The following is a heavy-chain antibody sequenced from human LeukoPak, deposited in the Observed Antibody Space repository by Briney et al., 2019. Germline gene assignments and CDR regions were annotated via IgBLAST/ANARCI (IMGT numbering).Heavy chain of an antibody. J-gene: IGHJ4*02. V-gene: IGHV4-59*11. Sequence: SETLSLTCTVSGGSISSHYWSWIRQPPGKGLEWIGYIYYSGSTNYNPSLKSRVTISVDTSKNQFSLKLSSVTAADTAAYYCARDRGPLDYWGQGTLVTVSS. CDR3: ARDRGPLDY. D-gene: IGHD3-10*01. CDR2: IYYSGST. CDR1: GGSISSHY.